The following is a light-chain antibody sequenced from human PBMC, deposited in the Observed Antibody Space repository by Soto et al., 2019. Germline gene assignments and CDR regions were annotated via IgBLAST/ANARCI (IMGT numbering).Light chain of an antibody. J-gene: IGLJ2*01. Sequence: SYELTQPPSGSVAPGKTARITWGGNNIGSKSVHWYQQKPGQAPVLVIYYDSDRPSGIPERFSGSNSGNTATLTISRVEAGDEADYYCQVWDSSSDHHVVFGGGTKLTVL. V-gene: IGLV3-21*04. CDR3: QVWDSSSDHHVV. CDR1: NIGSKS. CDR2: YDS.